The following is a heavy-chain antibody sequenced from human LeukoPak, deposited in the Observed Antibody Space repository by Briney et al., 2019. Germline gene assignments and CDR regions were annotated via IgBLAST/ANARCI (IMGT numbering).Heavy chain of an antibody. J-gene: IGHJ6*02. Sequence: PGGSLRLSCAASGFTVSSNYMSWVRQAPGKGLEWVSVIYSGGSTYYADSVKGRFTISRDNSKNTLYLQMNSLRAEDTAVYYCASHPYGDYYYGMDVWGQGTTVTVSS. V-gene: IGHV3-66*04. CDR2: IYSGGST. D-gene: IGHD4-17*01. CDR1: GFTVSSNY. CDR3: ASHPYGDYYYGMDV.